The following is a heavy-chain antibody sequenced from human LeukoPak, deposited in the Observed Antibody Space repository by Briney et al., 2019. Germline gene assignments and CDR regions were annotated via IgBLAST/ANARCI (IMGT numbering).Heavy chain of an antibody. D-gene: IGHD5-18*01. Sequence: GGSLRLSCAASGFTFSSYAMSWVRQAPGKGLEWVSAISGSGGSAFYTDSVKGRFTISRDNSKNTLYLQMNSLRAEDTAVYYCARASYSYGDFDYWGQGTLVTVSS. V-gene: IGHV3-23*01. J-gene: IGHJ4*02. CDR1: GFTFSSYA. CDR2: ISGSGGSA. CDR3: ARASYSYGDFDY.